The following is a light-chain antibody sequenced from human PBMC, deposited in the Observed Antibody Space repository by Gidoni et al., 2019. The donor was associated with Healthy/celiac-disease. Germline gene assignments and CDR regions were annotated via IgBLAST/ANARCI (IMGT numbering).Light chain of an antibody. J-gene: IGKJ5*01. V-gene: IGKV1-39*01. CDR2: AAS. Sequence: IQMPQSPSSLSASVGDRVTITCRASQSLSSYLNWYQQKPGKAPKLLIYAASSLQSGVPSRFSGSGSGTDFTLTISSRQQEDFATYYCQQSYSTLITFXXXTRLEIK. CDR3: QQSYSTLIT. CDR1: QSLSSY.